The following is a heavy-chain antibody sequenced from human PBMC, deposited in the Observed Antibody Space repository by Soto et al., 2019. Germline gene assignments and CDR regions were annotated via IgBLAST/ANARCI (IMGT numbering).Heavy chain of an antibody. Sequence: GESLKISCKGSGYSFTSYWIGWVRQMPGKGLEWMGIIYPGDSDTRYSPSFQGQVTISADKSISTAYLQWSSLKASDTAMYYCAGGYYGSGSYYSFDYWGQGTLVTVSS. CDR3: AGGYYGSGSYYSFDY. CDR2: IYPGDSDT. D-gene: IGHD3-10*01. V-gene: IGHV5-51*01. J-gene: IGHJ4*02. CDR1: GYSFTSYW.